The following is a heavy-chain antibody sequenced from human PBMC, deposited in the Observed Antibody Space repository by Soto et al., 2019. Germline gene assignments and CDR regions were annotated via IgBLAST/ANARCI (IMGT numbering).Heavy chain of an antibody. D-gene: IGHD3-10*01. CDR3: ARKSTFAYYYGSGSYNWFDP. J-gene: IGHJ5*02. CDR2: INHSGST. V-gene: IGHV4-34*01. Sequence: PSETLSLTCAVYGGSFSGYYWSWIRQPPGKGLEWIGEINHSGSTNYNPPLKSRVTISVDTSKNQFSLKLSSVTAADTAVYYCARKSTFAYYYGSGSYNWFDPWGQGTLVTVSS. CDR1: GGSFSGYY.